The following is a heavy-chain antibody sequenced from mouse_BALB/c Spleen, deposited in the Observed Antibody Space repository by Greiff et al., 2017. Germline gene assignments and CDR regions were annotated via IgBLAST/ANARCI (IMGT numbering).Heavy chain of an antibody. CDR2: ISSGGSYT. J-gene: IGHJ2*01. V-gene: IGHV5-6*01. Sequence: EVQRVESGGDLVKPGGSLKLSCAASGFTFSSYGMSWVRQTPDKRLEWVATISSGGSYTYYPDSVKGRFTISRDNAKNTLYLQMSSLKSEDTAMYYCARQLHFDYWGQGTTLTVSS. CDR3: ARQLHFDY. CDR1: GFTFSSYG.